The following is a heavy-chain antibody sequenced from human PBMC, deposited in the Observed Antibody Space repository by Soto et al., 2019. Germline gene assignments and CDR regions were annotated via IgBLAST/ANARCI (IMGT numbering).Heavy chain of an antibody. CDR3: ARRHSIAALQVGS. CDR2: MYYSGLT. J-gene: IGHJ5*02. Sequence: PSETLSLTCTVSGGSISSSSHYWGWIRQPPGKGLEWIGSMYYSGLTYYNPSLKSRVTISVDTSKNQFSLKLSSVTAADTAVYYCARRHSIAALQVGSWGQGTLVTVSS. CDR1: GGSISSSSHY. V-gene: IGHV4-39*01. D-gene: IGHD6-6*01.